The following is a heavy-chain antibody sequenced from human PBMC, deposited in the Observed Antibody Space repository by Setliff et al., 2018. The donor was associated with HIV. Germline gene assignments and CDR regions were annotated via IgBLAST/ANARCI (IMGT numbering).Heavy chain of an antibody. CDR3: ARVSSTSCYGGPCRRTPRDYYYYYYMDV. Sequence: ASVKVSCKASGYTFTSYYMHWVRQAPGQGLEWMGIINPSGGSTSYAQKFQGRVTMTRDTSTSTVYMELSSLRSEDTAVYYCARVSSTSCYGGPCRRTPRDYYYYYYMDVWGRGTTVTVSS. CDR2: INPSGGST. V-gene: IGHV1-46*01. D-gene: IGHD2-2*01. J-gene: IGHJ6*03. CDR1: GYTFTSYY.